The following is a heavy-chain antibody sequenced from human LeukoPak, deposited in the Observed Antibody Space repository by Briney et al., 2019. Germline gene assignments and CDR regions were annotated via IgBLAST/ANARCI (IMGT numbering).Heavy chain of an antibody. CDR1: GFTFSSYW. D-gene: IGHD3-10*01. J-gene: IGHJ4*02. CDR3: AREHYYGSGSYFDY. CDR2: VSSDGNST. Sequence: GGSLRLSCAASGFTFSSYWMHWVRQAPGKGLVWVSRVSSDGNSTNYADSVKGRFTISRDNTNNTPYLQMNSLRAEDTAVYYCAREHYYGSGSYFDYWGQGILVTVSS. V-gene: IGHV3-74*01.